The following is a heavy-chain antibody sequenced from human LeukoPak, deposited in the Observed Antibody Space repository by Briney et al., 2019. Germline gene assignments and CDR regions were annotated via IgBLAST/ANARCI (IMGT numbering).Heavy chain of an antibody. Sequence: GGSLRLSCAASGFTFSSYWMSWVRQAPGKGLEWVANIKQDGSEKYYVDSVKGRFTISRDNAKNSLYLQMNSLRAEDTAVYYCARVGYCSGGSCYLGLYWFDPWGQGTPVTVSS. CDR3: ARVGYCSGGSCYLGLYWFDP. V-gene: IGHV3-7*01. CDR1: GFTFSSYW. J-gene: IGHJ5*02. D-gene: IGHD2-15*01. CDR2: IKQDGSEK.